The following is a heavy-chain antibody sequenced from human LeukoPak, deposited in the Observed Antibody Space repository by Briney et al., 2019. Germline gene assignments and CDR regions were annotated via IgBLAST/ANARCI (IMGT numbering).Heavy chain of an antibody. CDR1: GFTFSSYG. Sequence: GRSLRLSCAASGFTFSSYGMHWVRQAPGKGLEWVAVIWYDGSNKYYADSVKGRFTISRDNSKNTLYLQMNSLRAEDTAVYYCAREYRGDYDQGAFDIWGQGTMVTVSS. CDR2: IWYDGSNK. CDR3: AREYRGDYDQGAFDI. V-gene: IGHV3-33*01. J-gene: IGHJ3*02. D-gene: IGHD4-17*01.